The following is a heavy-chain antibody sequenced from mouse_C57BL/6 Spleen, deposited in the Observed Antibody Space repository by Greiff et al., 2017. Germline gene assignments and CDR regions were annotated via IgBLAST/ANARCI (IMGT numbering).Heavy chain of an antibody. CDR1: GYSFTDYN. J-gene: IGHJ4*01. V-gene: IGHV1-39*01. D-gene: IGHD3-2*02. CDR2: INPNYGTT. Sequence: VQLKESGPELVKPGASVKITCKASGYSFTDYNMNWVKQSNGKSLEWIGVINPNYGTTSYNQKFKGKATLTVDQSSSTAYMQLNSLTSEDAAVYYCARSAAQATGDMDYWGQGTSVTVSS. CDR3: ARSAAQATGDMDY.